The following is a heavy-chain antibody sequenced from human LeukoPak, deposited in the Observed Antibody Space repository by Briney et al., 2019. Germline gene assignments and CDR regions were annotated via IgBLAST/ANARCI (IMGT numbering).Heavy chain of an antibody. CDR3: ARWPSGSFDY. D-gene: IGHD3-3*01. Sequence: GGSLRLSCAASGFTFSSYAMSWVRQAPGKGLEWVSSISSSSSYIYYADSVKGRFTISRDNAKNSLYLQMNSLRAEDTAVYYCARWPSGSFDYWGQGTLVTVSS. V-gene: IGHV3-21*01. CDR2: ISSSSSYI. J-gene: IGHJ4*02. CDR1: GFTFSSYA.